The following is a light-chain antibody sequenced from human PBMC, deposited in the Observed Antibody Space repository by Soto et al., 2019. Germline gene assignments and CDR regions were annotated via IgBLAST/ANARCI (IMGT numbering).Light chain of an antibody. J-gene: IGLJ3*02. CDR1: SSNIGDYH. V-gene: IGLV1-44*01. Sequence: QSVLTQPPSASGTPGQRVTISCSGSSSNIGDYHVHWYQQLPGAAPKVLIHSSHQRPSGVPDRFSGSKSGTSASLAISGLQSEDEADYYCSSHTSINTLVFGGGTKLTVL. CDR2: SSH. CDR3: SSHTSINTLV.